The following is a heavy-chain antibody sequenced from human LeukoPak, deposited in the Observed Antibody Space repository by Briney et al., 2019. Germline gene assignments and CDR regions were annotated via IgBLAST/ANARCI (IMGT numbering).Heavy chain of an antibody. CDR3: AKDLDGGADH. D-gene: IGHD4-23*01. CDR1: GLSFSSYG. J-gene: IGHJ4*02. CDR2: IWYDGSNT. Sequence: PGRSLRLACVASGLSFSSYGMHWVRQAPGKGLEWVAVIWYDGSNTYYADSVKGRFTSSRDNSKNTMYLRMNSLRAEDTAVYYCAKDLDGGADHRGQGTLVTVSS. V-gene: IGHV3-33*06.